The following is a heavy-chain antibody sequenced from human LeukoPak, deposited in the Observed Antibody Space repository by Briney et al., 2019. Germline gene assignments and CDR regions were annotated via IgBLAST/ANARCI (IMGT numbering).Heavy chain of an antibody. V-gene: IGHV3-33*06. D-gene: IGHD4-11*01. CDR1: RFIFSHYG. CDR2: IWNDGSSQ. J-gene: IGHJ4*02. CDR3: AKDAQRGFDYSNSLEK. Sequence: GESLTLSCVASRFIFSHYGMHWVRQAPGKGLEWLSVIWNDGSSQFYAASVKGRFPISRDNSQNTVYLPMNNVRAEDTAVYYCAKDAQRGFDYSNSLEKWGQGTLVIVSS.